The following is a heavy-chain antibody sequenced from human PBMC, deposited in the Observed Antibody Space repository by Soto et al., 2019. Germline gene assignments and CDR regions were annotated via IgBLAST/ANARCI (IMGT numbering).Heavy chain of an antibody. V-gene: IGHV3-23*01. Sequence: GGSLRLSCAASGFTFSSYAMSWVRQAPGKGLEWVSAISGSGGSTYYADSVKGRFTISRDNSKNTLYLQMNSLRAEDTAVYYCAKDLIVGATYRSYYFDYWGQGTLVTVSS. CDR1: GFTFSSYA. D-gene: IGHD1-26*01. J-gene: IGHJ4*02. CDR3: AKDLIVGATYRSYYFDY. CDR2: ISGSGGST.